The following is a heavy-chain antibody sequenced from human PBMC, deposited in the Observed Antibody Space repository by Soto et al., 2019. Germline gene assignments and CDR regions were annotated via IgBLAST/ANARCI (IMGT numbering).Heavy chain of an antibody. Sequence: EVQLVESGGGLVQPGRSLRLSCAASGFTFDDYAMHWVRQAPGKGLEWVSGISWNSGSIGYADSVKGRFTISRDNAKNSLYLKMNSLRAEDTALYYCAKGQGYCSGGSCYSVKDDAFDIWGQGTMVTVSS. CDR2: ISWNSGSI. D-gene: IGHD2-15*01. V-gene: IGHV3-9*01. CDR1: GFTFDDYA. CDR3: AKGQGYCSGGSCYSVKDDAFDI. J-gene: IGHJ3*02.